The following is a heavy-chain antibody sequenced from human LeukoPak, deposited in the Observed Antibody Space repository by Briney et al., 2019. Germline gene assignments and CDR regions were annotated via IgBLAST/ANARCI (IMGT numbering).Heavy chain of an antibody. V-gene: IGHV3-30*02. Sequence: PGGSLRLSCAASGFTFSSYGMHWVRQAPGKGLEWVAFIRYDGSNKYYADSVKGRLTISRDNSKNTLYLQMNSLRAEDTAVYYCAKDDSREDIVVVPAATAFDYWGQGTLVTVSS. D-gene: IGHD2-2*01. CDR3: AKDDSREDIVVVPAATAFDY. CDR1: GFTFSSYG. CDR2: IRYDGSNK. J-gene: IGHJ4*02.